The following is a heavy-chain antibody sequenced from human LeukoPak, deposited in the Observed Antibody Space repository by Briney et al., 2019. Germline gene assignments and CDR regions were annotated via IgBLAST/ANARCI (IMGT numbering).Heavy chain of an antibody. CDR1: GYTFTDYY. CDR3: AREGSYSGYFDY. V-gene: IGHV1-2*02. Sequence: GTSVKVSCKAPGYTFTDYYMHWVRQAPGQGLEWMGWINPNSGGTNYAQKFQGRVTMTRDTSISTAYMELSRLKSDDTAVYYCAREGSYSGYFDYWGQGTLVTVSS. D-gene: IGHD1-26*01. J-gene: IGHJ4*02. CDR2: INPNSGGT.